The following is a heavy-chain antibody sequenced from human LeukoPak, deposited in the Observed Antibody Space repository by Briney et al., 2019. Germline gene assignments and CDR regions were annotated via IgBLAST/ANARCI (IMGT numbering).Heavy chain of an antibody. J-gene: IGHJ4*02. CDR2: IYYSGST. Sequence: SQTLSLTCTVSGGSISSGGYYWSWIRQHPGKGLEWIGYIYYSGSTYYNPSLKSRVTISVDTSKNQFSLMLSSVTAADTAVYYCARGRYSGYYFDYWGQGTLVIVSS. CDR3: ARGRYSGYYFDY. D-gene: IGHD5-12*01. CDR1: GGSISSGGYY. V-gene: IGHV4-31*03.